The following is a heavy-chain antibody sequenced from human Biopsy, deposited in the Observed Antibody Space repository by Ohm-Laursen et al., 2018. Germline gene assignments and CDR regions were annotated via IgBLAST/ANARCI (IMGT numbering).Heavy chain of an antibody. CDR2: IKQDGSEK. CDR1: GFTFSNYW. V-gene: IGHV3-7*04. D-gene: IGHD2-2*01. J-gene: IGHJ6*02. Sequence: SLRLSCSASGFTFSNYWMTWVRQAPGKGLEWVANIKQDGSEKYSVDSVKGRFTISRDNAKNSLYLQMNSLRAEDTAVYYCARVLLPAAAVHYGMDVWGQGTTVTVSS. CDR3: ARVLLPAAAVHYGMDV.